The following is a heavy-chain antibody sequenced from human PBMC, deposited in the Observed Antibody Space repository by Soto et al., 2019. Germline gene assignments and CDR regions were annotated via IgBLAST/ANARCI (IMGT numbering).Heavy chain of an antibody. CDR1: GGSIKTYF. V-gene: IGHV4-4*07. CDR2: IYTSGTA. Sequence: SETLSLTCTVSGGSIKTYFWSWIRQPAGKGLEWIGRIYTSGTANYSPSLKGRVIMAVDTAKNQLSLKVNSVTAADTAVYYCARDFDSSSSFRLDRWGQGTLVTVSS. D-gene: IGHD6-13*01. CDR3: ARDFDSSSSFRLDR. J-gene: IGHJ5*02.